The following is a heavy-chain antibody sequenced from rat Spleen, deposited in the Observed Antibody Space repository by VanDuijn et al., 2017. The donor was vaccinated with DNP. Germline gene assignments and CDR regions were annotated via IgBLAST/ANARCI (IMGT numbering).Heavy chain of an antibody. CDR2: INQASRTI. CDR1: GINFNDYW. CDR3: AKGPNYGGWSDYFDY. Sequence: EVKLVESGGGLVQPGRSLKLSCAASGINFNDYWMGWVRQAPGKGLEWIGQINQASRTINYTPSLKEKITISRDNAQNTLYLQMSELGSEDTAIYYCAKGPNYGGWSDYFDYWGQGVMVTVSS. J-gene: IGHJ2*01. D-gene: IGHD1-11*01. V-gene: IGHV4-2*01.